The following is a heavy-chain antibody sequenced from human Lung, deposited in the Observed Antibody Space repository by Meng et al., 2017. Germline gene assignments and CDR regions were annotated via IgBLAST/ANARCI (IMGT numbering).Heavy chain of an antibody. CDR2: IDPKSGDT. V-gene: IGHV1-2*06. Sequence: QVQRVQSGAEVKKPGASVKVSCKPSGYNFPDYYIHWVRQAPGQGLEWMGRIDPKSGDTHYAQNFQGRVTMTGDTSIGTAYMELNGLRSDDTAMYYCARDEDISAAGKLFGDYWGQGTLVTVSS. CDR1: GYNFPDYY. J-gene: IGHJ4*02. CDR3: ARDEDISAAGKLFGDY. D-gene: IGHD6-13*01.